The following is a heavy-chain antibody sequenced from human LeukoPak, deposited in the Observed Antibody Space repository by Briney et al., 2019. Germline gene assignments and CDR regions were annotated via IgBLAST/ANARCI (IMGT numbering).Heavy chain of an antibody. J-gene: IGHJ4*02. V-gene: IGHV3-48*03. Sequence: GGSLRLSCAASEFTFSSYEMNWVRQAPGEGLEWVSYICSSGSTIYYADSVKGRFTISRDNAKNSLYLQMTSLRAEDTAVYYCASLRRIVGTTSDYWGQGTLVTVSS. CDR2: ICSSGSTI. CDR1: EFTFSSYE. CDR3: ASLRRIVGTTSDY. D-gene: IGHD1-26*01.